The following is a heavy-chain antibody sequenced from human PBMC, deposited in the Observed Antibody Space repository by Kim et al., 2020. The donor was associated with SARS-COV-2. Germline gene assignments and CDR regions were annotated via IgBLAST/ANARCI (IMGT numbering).Heavy chain of an antibody. V-gene: IGHV3-48*02. Sequence: GGSLRLSCAASGFTFSSYSMNWVRQAPGKGLEWVSYISSSSSTIYYADSVKGRFTISRDNAKNSLYLQMNSLRDEDTAVYYCAREDYGGTLGYYYYYGMDVWGQGTTVTVSS. J-gene: IGHJ6*02. CDR1: GFTFSSYS. CDR3: AREDYGGTLGYYYYYGMDV. D-gene: IGHD4-17*01. CDR2: ISSSSSTI.